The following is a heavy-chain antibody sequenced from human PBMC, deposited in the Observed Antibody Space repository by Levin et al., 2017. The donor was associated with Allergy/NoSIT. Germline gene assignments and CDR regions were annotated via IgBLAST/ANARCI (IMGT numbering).Heavy chain of an antibody. V-gene: IGHV3-33*01. D-gene: IGHD3-10*01. Sequence: PAGGSLRLSCAASGFTFSSFGLHWVRQAPGKGLEWVAVIWYDGSKKYYTDSVKGRFSISRDNSKNTLYLQMNSLRAEDTAVYYCAREGQGDFYGSGSAFDIWGQGTMVTVSS. CDR2: IWYDGSKK. CDR3: AREGQGDFYGSGSAFDI. CDR1: GFTFSSFG. J-gene: IGHJ3*02.